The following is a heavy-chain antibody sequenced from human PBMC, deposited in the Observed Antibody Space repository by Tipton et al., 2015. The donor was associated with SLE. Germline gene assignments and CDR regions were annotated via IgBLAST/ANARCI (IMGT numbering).Heavy chain of an antibody. J-gene: IGHJ4*02. Sequence: LRLSCAVYGGSFSGFYWSWIRQPPGKGLEWIGEINHSGSTKYNPSLKSRVTISVDTSKNQFSLKLSSVTAADTAVYHCARGHHSDSIGFYYHFDSWGRGTLVTVSS. D-gene: IGHD3-22*01. CDR1: GGSFSGFY. CDR3: ARGHHSDSIGFYYHFDS. V-gene: IGHV4-34*01. CDR2: INHSGST.